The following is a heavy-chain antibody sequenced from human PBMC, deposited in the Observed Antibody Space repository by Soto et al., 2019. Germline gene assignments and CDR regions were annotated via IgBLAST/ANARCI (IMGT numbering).Heavy chain of an antibody. CDR3: ARRDWNYAWFDP. CDR2: FYPSGST. CDR1: GGTITSHY. J-gene: IGHJ5*02. Sequence: SLTCTVSGGTITSHYWSWIRQPPGKGLECIGYFYPSGSTNYNPSLKSRVTISVDTSKNQFSLKLRSVTAADTAVYYCARRDWNYAWFDPWGQGTLVTVSS. D-gene: IGHD1-7*01. V-gene: IGHV4-4*09.